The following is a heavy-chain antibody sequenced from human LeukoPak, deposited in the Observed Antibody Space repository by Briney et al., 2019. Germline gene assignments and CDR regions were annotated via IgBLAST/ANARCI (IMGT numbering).Heavy chain of an antibody. V-gene: IGHV1-18*01. J-gene: IGHJ4*02. CDR1: GYTFTSYG. D-gene: IGHD6-13*01. Sequence: ASVKVSCKASGYTFTSYGISWVRQAPGQGLEWMGWISAYNGNTNYAQKLQGRVTMTTDTSTSTAYMELRSLRSDDTAVYYCARDEPVFKLVHLPDYWGQGTLVTVSS. CDR2: ISAYNGNT. CDR3: ARDEPVFKLVHLPDY.